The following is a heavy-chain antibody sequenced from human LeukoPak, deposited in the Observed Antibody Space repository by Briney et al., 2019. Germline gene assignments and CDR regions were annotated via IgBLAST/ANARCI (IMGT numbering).Heavy chain of an antibody. J-gene: IGHJ6*03. CDR1: EFTVSGNY. D-gene: IGHD2-2*01. V-gene: IGHV3-23*01. CDR2: ISGSGAST. Sequence: PGGSLRLSCAASEFTVSGNYMSWVRQAPGEGLEWVSVISGSGASTYYADSVKGRFTISRDNSKNTLYLQMNSLRVEDTAVYYCAKGRTYCSGTSFPPSDVWGKGTTVTFS. CDR3: AKGRTYCSGTSFPPSDV.